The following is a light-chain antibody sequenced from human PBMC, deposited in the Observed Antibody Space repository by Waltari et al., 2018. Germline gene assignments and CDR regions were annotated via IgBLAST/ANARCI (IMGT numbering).Light chain of an antibody. CDR3: QTGGHGTWV. V-gene: IGLV4-69*01. CDR2: INSDGSH. CDR1: SGHSNNI. Sequence: QLVVTQSSSASASLEASVKLTCTLDSGHSNNIIAWLQQQPEKGPRYWMKINSDGSHSKGDEIPDRFSGSSSGAERYLTIANLQSEDEGDYYCQTGGHGTWVFGGGTKLTVL. J-gene: IGLJ3*02.